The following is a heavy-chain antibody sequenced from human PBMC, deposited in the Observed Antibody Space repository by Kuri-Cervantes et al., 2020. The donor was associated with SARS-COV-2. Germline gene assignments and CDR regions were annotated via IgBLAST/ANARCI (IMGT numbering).Heavy chain of an antibody. CDR1: GDSVSSNSAA. J-gene: IGHJ6*01. Sequence: SCAISGDSVSSNSAAWNWIRQSPSRGLEWLGRTYYRSKWYNDYAVSVKSRITINPDTSKNQFSLQLNSVTPEDTAVYYCARCPLYYYDSSGYQAYYYYGMDVWGQGTTVTGAS. CDR2: TYYRSKWYN. CDR3: ARCPLYYYDSSGYQAYYYYGMDV. V-gene: IGHV6-1*01. D-gene: IGHD3-22*01.